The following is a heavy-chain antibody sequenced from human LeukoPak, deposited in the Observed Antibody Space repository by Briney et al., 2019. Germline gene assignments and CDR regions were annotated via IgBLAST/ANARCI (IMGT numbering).Heavy chain of an antibody. J-gene: IGHJ4*02. Sequence: PGGSLRLSCAASGFTFSSYAMSWVRQAPGKGLEWVSAISGSGGSTYYADSVKGRFTISRDNSKNTLYPQMNSLRAEDTAVYYCAKDLYYYDSSGYIPASHYFDYWGQGTLVTVSS. CDR3: AKDLYYYDSSGYIPASHYFDY. V-gene: IGHV3-23*01. D-gene: IGHD3-22*01. CDR1: GFTFSSYA. CDR2: ISGSGGST.